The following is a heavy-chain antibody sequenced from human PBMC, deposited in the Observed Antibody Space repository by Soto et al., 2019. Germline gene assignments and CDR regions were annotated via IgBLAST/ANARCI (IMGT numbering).Heavy chain of an antibody. Sequence: AVKVSCKASGGTFSNYAISWVRQAPGQGLEWMGGIIPIFGTANYAQKFQGRVTITADESTSTAYMELSSLRSEDTAVYYCARERSGWLDYWGQGTLVTVSS. CDR1: GGTFSNYA. CDR3: ARERSGWLDY. J-gene: IGHJ4*02. D-gene: IGHD6-19*01. V-gene: IGHV1-69*13. CDR2: IIPIFGTA.